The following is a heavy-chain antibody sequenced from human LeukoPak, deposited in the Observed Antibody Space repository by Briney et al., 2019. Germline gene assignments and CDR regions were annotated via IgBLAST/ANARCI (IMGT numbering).Heavy chain of an antibody. CDR1: GGSISSYY. V-gene: IGHV4-39*07. CDR3: ASNLYYYGSGSYYFY. D-gene: IGHD3-10*01. J-gene: IGHJ4*02. CDR2: IYYSGST. Sequence: SSETLSLTCTVSGGSISSYYWGWIRQPPGKGLEWIGSIYYSGSTYYNPSLKSRVTISVDTSKNQFSLKLSSVTAADTAVYYCASNLYYYGSGSYYFYWGQGTLVTVSS.